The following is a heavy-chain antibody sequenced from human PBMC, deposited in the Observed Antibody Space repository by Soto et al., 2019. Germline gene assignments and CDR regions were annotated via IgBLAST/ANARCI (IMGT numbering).Heavy chain of an antibody. CDR1: GYTFTSYG. CDR2: ISAYNGNT. D-gene: IGHD3-3*01. CDR3: ARAGKITIFGVVIIDFDY. V-gene: IGHV1-18*01. J-gene: IGHJ4*02. Sequence: XSVKVSCEASGYTFTSYGISWVRQAPVQGLEWMGWISAYNGNTNYAQKLQGRVTMTTDTSTSTAYMELRSLRSDDTAVYYCARAGKITIFGVVIIDFDYWGQGTLVTVSS.